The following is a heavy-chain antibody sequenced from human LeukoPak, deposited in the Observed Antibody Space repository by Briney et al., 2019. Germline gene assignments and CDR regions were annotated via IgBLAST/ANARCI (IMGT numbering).Heavy chain of an antibody. D-gene: IGHD3-9*01. CDR2: ITNSGTTI. Sequence: GGSLRLSCAASGFTFTDYYMSWIRQAPGKGLEWVSYITNSGTTIYYADSVKGRFTISRDNAKNPLYLQMNSLRAEDTAVYYCARDGHYDILTGYFQDWGQGTLVTVSS. CDR1: GFTFTDYY. V-gene: IGHV3-11*01. J-gene: IGHJ1*01. CDR3: ARDGHYDILTGYFQD.